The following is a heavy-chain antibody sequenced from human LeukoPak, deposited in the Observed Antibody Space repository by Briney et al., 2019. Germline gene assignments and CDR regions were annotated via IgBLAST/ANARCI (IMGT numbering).Heavy chain of an antibody. D-gene: IGHD3-22*01. CDR2: INVEGNYI. CDR3: ARDLTGPYDH. Sequence: GKSLRLSCAASGFTVSRYWMHWVRQAPGKGLVWVARINVEGNYIDYAESVKGRFTISRDSAMNTLYLQMNSVGAEDTAVYSCARDLTGPYDHWGQGTLVTVSS. V-gene: IGHV3-74*01. CDR1: GFTVSRYW. J-gene: IGHJ4*02.